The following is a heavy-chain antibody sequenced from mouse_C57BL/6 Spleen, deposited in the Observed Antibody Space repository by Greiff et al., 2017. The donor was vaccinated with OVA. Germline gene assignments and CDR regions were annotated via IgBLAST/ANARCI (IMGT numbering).Heavy chain of an antibody. V-gene: IGHV1-69*01. CDR2: IDPSDSYT. CDR3: ARRGDYYGSSLYYYAMDY. CDR1: GYTFTSYW. D-gene: IGHD1-1*01. Sequence: VQLQQPGAELVMPGASVKLSCKASGYTFTSYWMHWVKQRPGQGLEWIGEIDPSDSYTNYTQKFKGKSPLTVDKSSSTAYMQLSSLTSEDSAVYYCARRGDYYGSSLYYYAMDYWGQGTSVTVSS. J-gene: IGHJ4*01.